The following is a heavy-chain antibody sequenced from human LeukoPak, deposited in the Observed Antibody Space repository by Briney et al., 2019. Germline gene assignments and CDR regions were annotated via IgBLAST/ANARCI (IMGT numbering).Heavy chain of an antibody. CDR1: GGSISSGDYY. D-gene: IGHD2-2*02. CDR2: IYYSGST. Sequence: PSETLSLTCTVSGGSISSGDYYWSWIRQPPGKGLEWIGYIYYSGSTYYNPSLKSRVTISVDTSKNQFSLKLSSVTAADTAVYYCARGEVPAALPFDYWGQGTLVTVSS. CDR3: ARGEVPAALPFDY. J-gene: IGHJ4*02. V-gene: IGHV4-30-4*01.